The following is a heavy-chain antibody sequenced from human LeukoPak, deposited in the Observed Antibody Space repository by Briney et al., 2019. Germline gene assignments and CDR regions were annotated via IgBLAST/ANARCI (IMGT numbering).Heavy chain of an antibody. J-gene: IGHJ4*02. Sequence: GGSLRLSCATSGFTFSNACMSWVRQAPGKGLVWVSRTNSDGSSTIYADSVKGRFTISRDNAKNTLYLQMNSLRAEDTAVYYCVREYYGAFDHWGQGTLVTVSS. CDR2: TNSDGSST. CDR3: VREYYGAFDH. D-gene: IGHD3-16*01. CDR1: GFTFSNAC. V-gene: IGHV3-74*01.